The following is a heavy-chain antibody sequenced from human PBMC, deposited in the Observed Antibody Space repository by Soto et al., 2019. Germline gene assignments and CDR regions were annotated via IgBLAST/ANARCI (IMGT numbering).Heavy chain of an antibody. D-gene: IGHD6-13*01. J-gene: IGHJ4*02. V-gene: IGHV3-48*01. CDR1: GFTFSSYS. CDR3: AKDRLIYSTTWSFFDY. Sequence: PGGSLRLSCAASGFTFSSYSMNWVRQAPGKGLEWVSYISSSSSSIYYADSVKGRFTISRDNAKNTLYLQMNSLRAGDTAVYYCAKDRLIYSTTWSFFDYWGQGTLVTVSS. CDR2: ISSSSSSI.